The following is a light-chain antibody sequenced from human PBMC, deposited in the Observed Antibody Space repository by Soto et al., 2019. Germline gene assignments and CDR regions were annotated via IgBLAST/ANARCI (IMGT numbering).Light chain of an antibody. CDR2: GAS. J-gene: IGKJ1*01. CDR1: QSVSSN. CDR3: QQYNNWPPWT. V-gene: IGKV3-15*01. Sequence: EIVMTQSPATLSVSPGERATLSCRASQSVSSNLAWYQQKPVQAPRLLIYGASTRATGIPARFSGSGSVTEFTLTISSLQSEDFAVYYCQQYNNWPPWTFGHGTKVEIK.